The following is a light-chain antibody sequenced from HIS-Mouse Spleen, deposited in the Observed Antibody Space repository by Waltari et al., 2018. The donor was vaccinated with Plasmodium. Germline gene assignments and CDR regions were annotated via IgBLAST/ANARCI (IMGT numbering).Light chain of an antibody. CDR1: SSDVGGYNY. CDR3: SSYTSSSTLV. V-gene: IGLV2-14*03. CDR2: DVS. Sequence: QSALTQPASVSGSPGQSIPISCTGTSSDVGGYNYVSWYQQHPGKAPKLMIYDVSNRPSGVSNRFSGSKSGNTASLTISGLQAEDEADYYCSSYTSSSTLVFG. J-gene: IGLJ2*01.